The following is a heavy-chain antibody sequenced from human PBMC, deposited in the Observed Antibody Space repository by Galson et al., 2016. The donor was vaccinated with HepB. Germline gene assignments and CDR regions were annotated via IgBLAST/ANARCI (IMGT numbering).Heavy chain of an antibody. Sequence: TLSLTCTVSGGSISSGGYYWSWIRQDPGKGLEWIGYIFHSGTTYYNPSLKSRVIISIDTSKNQFSLTLSSVTAADTAVDYCARAAGCGGDCFQRWGQGALVTVSS. V-gene: IGHV4-31*03. CDR1: GGSISSGGYY. J-gene: IGHJ1*01. CDR3: ARAAGCGGDCFQR. CDR2: IFHSGTT. D-gene: IGHD2-21*02.